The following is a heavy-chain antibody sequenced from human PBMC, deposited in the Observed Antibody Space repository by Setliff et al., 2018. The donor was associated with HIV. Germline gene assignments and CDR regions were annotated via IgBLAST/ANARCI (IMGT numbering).Heavy chain of an antibody. CDR3: VRLFKGGRHYYDSSGYLSCMYV. CDR2: IYPGDFDT. J-gene: IGHJ6*03. Sequence: GASLTISCKGSGYSFSNYYIGWVRQMPRKGLECMGVIYPGDFDTRYSPSFQGQVTISADKSISTAYLQWSSLKAPDTAIYYCVRLFKGGRHYYDSSGYLSCMYVLCKGTTVTVSS. D-gene: IGHD3-22*01. V-gene: IGHV5-51*01. CDR1: GYSFSNYY.